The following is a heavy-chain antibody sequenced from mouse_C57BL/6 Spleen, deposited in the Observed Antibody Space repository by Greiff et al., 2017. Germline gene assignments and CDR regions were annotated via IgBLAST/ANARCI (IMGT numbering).Heavy chain of an antibody. CDR2: IWSGGST. Sequence: VQRVESGPGLVQPSQSLSITCTVSGFSLTSYGVHWVRQSPGKGLEWLGVIWSGGSTDYNAALISRLSISKDNSKSQVFFKMNSLQADDTAIYYCASLDSSGYGAYWGQGTLVTVSA. J-gene: IGHJ3*01. V-gene: IGHV2-2*01. CDR1: GFSLTSYG. CDR3: ASLDSSGYGAY. D-gene: IGHD3-2*02.